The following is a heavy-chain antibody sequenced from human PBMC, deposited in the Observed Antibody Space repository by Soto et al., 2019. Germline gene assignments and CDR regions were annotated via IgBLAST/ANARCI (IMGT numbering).Heavy chain of an antibody. CDR2: IWYGGSNK. J-gene: IGHJ3*02. Sequence: GGSLTLSCAASGFTFNSYCMHLVRQAPGKGLEWVAVIWYGGSNKYYADSVKGRFTISRDNSKNTLYLQMNSLRAEDTAVYYCARARGDYDAFDIWGQGTMVTVSS. V-gene: IGHV3-33*01. CDR1: GFTFNSYC. D-gene: IGHD4-17*01. CDR3: ARARGDYDAFDI.